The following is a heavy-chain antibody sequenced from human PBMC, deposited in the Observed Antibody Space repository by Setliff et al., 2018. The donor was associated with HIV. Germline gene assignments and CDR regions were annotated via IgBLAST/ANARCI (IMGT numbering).Heavy chain of an antibody. D-gene: IGHD1-26*01. J-gene: IGHJ4*02. Sequence: PSETLSLTCTVSGGSISNSNYFWDWIRQPPGKGLEWIGSAGSADYGGSTNYNPSLKSRVTMSVDKSKNQFSLKLRSVTAADTAVYYCAREAVLFGGSYRFDYWGQGTLVTVSS. V-gene: IGHV4-39*07. CDR1: GGSISNSNYF. CDR2: AGSADYGGST. CDR3: AREAVLFGGSYRFDY.